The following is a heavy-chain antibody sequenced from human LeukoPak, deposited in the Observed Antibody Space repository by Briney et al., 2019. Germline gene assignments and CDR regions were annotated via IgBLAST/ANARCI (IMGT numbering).Heavy chain of an antibody. CDR3: ARDLYDYVWGSYRPLVIDY. V-gene: IGHV3-74*03. CDR2: ISGDGSTT. D-gene: IGHD3-16*02. J-gene: IGHJ4*02. Sequence: GGSLRLSCTASGFTFSTYWINWVRQSPGKGLVWVALISGDGSTTTHADSVKGRFTISRDNAKNTAYLQMNSLRAEDTAVYYCARDLYDYVWGSYRPLVIDYWGQGTLVTVSS. CDR1: GFTFSTYW.